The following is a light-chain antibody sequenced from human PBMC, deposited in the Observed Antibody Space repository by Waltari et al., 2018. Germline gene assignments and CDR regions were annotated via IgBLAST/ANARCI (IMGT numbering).Light chain of an antibody. V-gene: IGLV1-47*01. CDR1: SSNLGSNY. J-gene: IGLJ1*01. CDR3: AAWDDSLSGFYV. CDR2: RNN. Sequence: QSVLTQPPSASGTPGQRVPISCSGSSSNLGSNYVYWYPQLPGTAPKLLIYRNNRRPSGVPDRFSGSKSGTSASLAISGLRSEDEADYYCAAWDDSLSGFYVFGTGTKVTVL.